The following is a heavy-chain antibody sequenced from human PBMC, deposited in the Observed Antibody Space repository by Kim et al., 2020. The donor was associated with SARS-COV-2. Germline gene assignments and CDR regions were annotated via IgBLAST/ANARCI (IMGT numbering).Heavy chain of an antibody. Sequence: SETLSLTCTVSGDSISSRSYYWGWIRQPPGKGLEWIGSIYYTGGTYYNPSLKSRVTISLDTSKNQFSLRLTSVTATDTAVYYCARDTVTTPTPRFDPWGQGILVTVSS. V-gene: IGHV4-39*02. CDR1: GDSISSRSYY. CDR3: ARDTVTTPTPRFDP. J-gene: IGHJ5*02. D-gene: IGHD4-17*01. CDR2: IYYTGGT.